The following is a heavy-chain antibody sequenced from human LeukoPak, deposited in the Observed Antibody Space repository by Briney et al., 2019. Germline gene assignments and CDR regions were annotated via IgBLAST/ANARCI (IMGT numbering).Heavy chain of an antibody. CDR2: IKQDGSEK. CDR3: ARGGGTVTTRARGRFDY. CDR1: GFTFSSYW. J-gene: IGHJ4*02. D-gene: IGHD4-11*01. Sequence: QAGGSLRLSCAASGFTFSSYWMSWVRQAPGKGLEWVANIKQDGSEKYDVDSVKGRFTISRDNAKNSLYLQMNSLRAEDTAVYYCARGGGTVTTRARGRFDYWGQGTLVTVSS. V-gene: IGHV3-7*01.